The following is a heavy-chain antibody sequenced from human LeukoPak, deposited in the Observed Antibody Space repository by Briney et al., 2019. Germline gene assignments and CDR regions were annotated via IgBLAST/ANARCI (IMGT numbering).Heavy chain of an antibody. CDR2: IKQEGSEK. V-gene: IGHV3-7*01. CDR3: ARGGSRYDN. Sequence: GGSLRLSCAASGFTFSSNWMSWVRQAPGKGLEWVANIKQEGSEKYYVDSVKGRFSIYRDNAKNSLYLQMNSLRAEDTAVYYCARGGSRYDNWGQGTLVTVSS. J-gene: IGHJ4*02. CDR1: GFTFSSNW. D-gene: IGHD3-22*01.